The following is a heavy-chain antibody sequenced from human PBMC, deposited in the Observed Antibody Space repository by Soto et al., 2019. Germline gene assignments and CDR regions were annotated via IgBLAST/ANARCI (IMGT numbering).Heavy chain of an antibody. CDR3: ASRYLGGDYINWFAP. CDR2: IKQDGSEK. V-gene: IGHV3-7*01. CDR1: GFTFSSYW. Sequence: EVQLVESGGGLVLPGESLTLSCAASGFTFSSYWMSWVRQAPGKGLEWVANIKQDGSEKYYVDSVKGRFTISRDNAKNSLYLQMTNLTAEDTAVYYCASRYLGGDYINWFAPWCQGTLVTVSS. D-gene: IGHD4-17*01. J-gene: IGHJ5*02.